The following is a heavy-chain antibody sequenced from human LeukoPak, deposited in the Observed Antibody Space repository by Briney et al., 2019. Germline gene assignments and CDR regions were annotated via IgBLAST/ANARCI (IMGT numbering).Heavy chain of an antibody. D-gene: IGHD1-26*01. J-gene: IGHJ4*02. Sequence: GGSLRLSCAASGFTFSSYSMNWVRQAPGKGLEWVSYISSSSSAMYYADSVKGRFTISRDNAKNSLFLQMSSLRDEDTAVYYCARPTYSGSYYWFDYWGQGTLVTVSS. V-gene: IGHV3-48*02. CDR1: GFTFSSYS. CDR2: ISSSSSAM. CDR3: ARPTYSGSYYWFDY.